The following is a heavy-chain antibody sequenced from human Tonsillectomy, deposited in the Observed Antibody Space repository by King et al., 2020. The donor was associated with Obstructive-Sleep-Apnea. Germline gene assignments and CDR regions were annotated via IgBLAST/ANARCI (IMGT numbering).Heavy chain of an antibody. V-gene: IGHV4-59*08. D-gene: IGHD1-26*01. CDR3: ARKTEHYYYYGMDV. J-gene: IGHJ6*02. Sequence: QLQESGPGLVKPSETLSLTCTVSGDSISSYYWSWIQQPPGKGLEWIGYIYYSGSTKSNPSLKIRVTISVATSKNQFSLKLSYVTAADTAVYYCARKTEHYYYYGMDVWGQGTTVTVSS. CDR2: IYYSGST. CDR1: GDSISSYY.